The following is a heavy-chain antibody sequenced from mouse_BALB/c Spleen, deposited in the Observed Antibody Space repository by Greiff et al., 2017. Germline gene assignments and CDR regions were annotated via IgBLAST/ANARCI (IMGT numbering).Heavy chain of an antibody. CDR2: IWGDGST. CDR3: ARDLTVVAREYAMDY. J-gene: IGHJ4*01. Sequence: QVQLKESGPGLVAPSQSLSITCTVSGFSLTGYGVNWVRQPPGKGLEWLGMIWGDGSTDYNSALKSRLSISKDNSKSQVFLKMNSLQTDDTARYYCARDLTVVAREYAMDYWGQGTSVTVSS. CDR1: GFSLTGYG. V-gene: IGHV2-6-7*01. D-gene: IGHD1-1*01.